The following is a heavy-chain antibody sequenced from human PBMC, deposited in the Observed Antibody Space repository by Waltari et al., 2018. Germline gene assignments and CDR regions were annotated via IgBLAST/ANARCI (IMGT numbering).Heavy chain of an antibody. D-gene: IGHD7-27*01. CDR2: IDQDGSEK. Sequence: EVQLVESGGGLVQPGGSLRLSCAVSGFTFRSFWMSWVRQAPGKGLEWVANIDQDGSEKYYVDSVKGRFTISRDNARNSLYLQMNSLSAEDTAVYYCARDGHWLSGVGDCWGQGTLVTVSS. V-gene: IGHV3-7*01. CDR3: ARDGHWLSGVGDC. CDR1: GFTFRSFW. J-gene: IGHJ4*02.